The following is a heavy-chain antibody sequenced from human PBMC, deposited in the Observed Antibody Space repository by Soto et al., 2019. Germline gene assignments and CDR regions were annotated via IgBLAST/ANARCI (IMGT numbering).Heavy chain of an antibody. Sequence: QVQLVQSGAEVKKPGSSVKVSCKASGGTFSSYAISWVRQAPGQGLEWMGGIIPIFGTANYAQKFQGRVTIPADESTSTAYMELRSLRSEDTAVYYCASYSPGSGNPYYSYYGMDVWGQGTTVTVSS. CDR3: ASYSPGSGNPYYSYYGMDV. CDR2: IIPIFGTA. V-gene: IGHV1-69*01. D-gene: IGHD3-10*01. J-gene: IGHJ6*02. CDR1: GGTFSSYA.